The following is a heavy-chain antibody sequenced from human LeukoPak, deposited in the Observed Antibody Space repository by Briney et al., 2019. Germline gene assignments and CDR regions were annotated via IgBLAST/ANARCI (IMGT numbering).Heavy chain of an antibody. Sequence: GGSLRLSCAASGFTFDDYAMHWVRQAPGKGLEWVSGISWNSGNIGYADSVKGRFTISRDNAKNSLYLQMNSLRAEDTALYYCAKDIGSGAEHDAFDIWGQGTMVTVSS. CDR2: ISWNSGNI. CDR3: AKDIGSGAEHDAFDI. D-gene: IGHD6-19*01. V-gene: IGHV3-9*01. CDR1: GFTFDDYA. J-gene: IGHJ3*02.